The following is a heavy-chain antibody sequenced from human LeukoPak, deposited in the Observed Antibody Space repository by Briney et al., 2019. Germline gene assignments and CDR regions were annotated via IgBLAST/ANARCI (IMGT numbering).Heavy chain of an antibody. D-gene: IGHD3-22*01. CDR1: GFTFSSYG. V-gene: IGHV3-33*01. Sequence: PGRSLRLSCVASGFTFSSYGMHWVRQAPGKGLEWVAVIWYDGTNKYYADSVKGRFTISRDSPKNTLYLQMNSLRAKDTAVYYCARAAYDNSGYLTLWGQGTLVTVSS. CDR2: IWYDGTNK. J-gene: IGHJ4*02. CDR3: ARAAYDNSGYLTL.